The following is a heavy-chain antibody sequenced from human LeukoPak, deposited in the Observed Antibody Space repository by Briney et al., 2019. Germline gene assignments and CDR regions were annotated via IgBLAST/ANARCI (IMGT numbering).Heavy chain of an antibody. V-gene: IGHV3-33*01. CDR2: LWYDGSKK. J-gene: IGHJ4*02. D-gene: IGHD2-2*01. CDR1: GFPFSTYG. CDR3: ARGHNYCSSTSCFFYFDY. Sequence: GSSLRLSCATSGFPFSTYGFHWVRQAPGKGLEWVAVLWYDGSKKYYADSVKGRLTISRDGSQNTLYLQMNSLRAEDTAVYYCARGHNYCSSTSCFFYFDYWGRGTLVTVSS.